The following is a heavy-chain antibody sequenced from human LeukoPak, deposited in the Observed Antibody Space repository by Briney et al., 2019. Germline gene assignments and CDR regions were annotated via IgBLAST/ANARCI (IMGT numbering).Heavy chain of an antibody. V-gene: IGHV3-23*01. CDR1: GFTFASYA. J-gene: IGHJ4*02. Sequence: GGSLRLSCAASGFTFASYAMSWVRQAPGKGLEWASIISGSGGSTYYVDSVKGRFTISRDNSKNTLYLQMNSLGAEDTAVYYCAKHQNKGFDYWGQGTLVTVSS. CDR3: AKHQNKGFDY. CDR2: ISGSGGST.